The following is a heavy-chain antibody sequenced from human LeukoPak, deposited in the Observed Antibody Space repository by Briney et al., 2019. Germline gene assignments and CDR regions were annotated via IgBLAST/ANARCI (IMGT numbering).Heavy chain of an antibody. V-gene: IGHV4-59*08. Sequence: KASETLSVSSTVSVDSVTTDNWSSVWPPPEKGLGYIALIHYSEQTNYSPSLKSRVSISIDTSKNQFSLKLSSVTAADTAVYDCARLGKEVTYRAYYLDYWGQGTLVTVSS. J-gene: IGHJ4*02. CDR3: ARLGKEVTYRAYYLDY. D-gene: IGHD1-26*01. CDR1: VDSVTTDN. CDR2: IHYSEQT.